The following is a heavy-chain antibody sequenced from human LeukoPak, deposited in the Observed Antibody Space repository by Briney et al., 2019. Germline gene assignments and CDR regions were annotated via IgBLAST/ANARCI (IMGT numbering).Heavy chain of an antibody. CDR3: ARDPPIVATTQTFDY. CDR2: ISAYNGNT. J-gene: IGHJ4*02. D-gene: IGHD5-12*01. CDR1: GYTFTSYG. V-gene: IGHV1-18*01. Sequence: ASVKVSCKASGYTFTSYGISWVRQAPGQGLERMGWISAYNGNTNYAQKLQGRVTMTTDTSTSTAYMELRSLRSDDTAVYYCARDPPIVATTQTFDYWGQGTLVTVSS.